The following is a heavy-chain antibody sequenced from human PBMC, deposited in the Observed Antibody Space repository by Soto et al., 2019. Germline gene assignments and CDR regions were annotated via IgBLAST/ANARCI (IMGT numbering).Heavy chain of an antibody. J-gene: IGHJ6*02. D-gene: IGHD5-18*01. CDR3: ARAENVDTVGMDV. V-gene: IGHV4-4*07. CDR2: IYTSGST. Sequence: QVQLQESGPGLVKPSETLSLTCTVSGGSISSYYWSWIRQPAGKGLEWIGRIYTSGSTNYNPSLTRRVTMLADTSKNQFSLKLSSVPVADTAVYYCARAENVDTVGMDVWGQGTTVTVSS. CDR1: GGSISSYY.